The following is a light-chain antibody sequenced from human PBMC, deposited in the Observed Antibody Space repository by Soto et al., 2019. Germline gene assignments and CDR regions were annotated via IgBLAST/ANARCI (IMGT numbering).Light chain of an antibody. J-gene: IGKJ4*01. CDR3: LQEYNYPLT. Sequence: AIQMTQSPSSLSSSLGDRVTITCRASQGIKNELGWYQQKPGKAPKLLIYAASSLHSGVPSRFSGSGSGTDFTLTISSLQPEDFATYYCLQEYNYPLTFGGGTKVEIK. CDR2: AAS. CDR1: QGIKNE. V-gene: IGKV1-6*01.